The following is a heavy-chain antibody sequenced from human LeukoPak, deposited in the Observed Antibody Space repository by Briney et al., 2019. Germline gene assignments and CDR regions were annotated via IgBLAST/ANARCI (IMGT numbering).Heavy chain of an antibody. D-gene: IGHD4-17*01. CDR3: ARGNYGDYVIPDY. V-gene: IGHV1-2*02. Sequence: ASVKVSCKASGYTFTGYYMHRVRQAPGQGLEWMGWINPNSGGTNYAQKFQGRVTMTRDTSISTAYMELSRLRSDDTAVYYCARGNYGDYVIPDYWGQGTLVTVSS. CDR2: INPNSGGT. CDR1: GYTFTGYY. J-gene: IGHJ4*02.